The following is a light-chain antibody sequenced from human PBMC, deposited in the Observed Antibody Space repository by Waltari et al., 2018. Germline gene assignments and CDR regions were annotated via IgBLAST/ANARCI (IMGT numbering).Light chain of an antibody. V-gene: IGKV1-5*03. CDR3: QQYDSFPWT. CDR1: QSIRSY. Sequence: DIQMTQSPSTLSAFVGDRVTITCRASQSIRSYLAWYQQRPGEAPKLLIYQASSLESGVASRFSGGGSGTEFTLTITSLQPDDLATYYCQQYDSFPWTFGQGTKVEIK. J-gene: IGKJ1*01. CDR2: QAS.